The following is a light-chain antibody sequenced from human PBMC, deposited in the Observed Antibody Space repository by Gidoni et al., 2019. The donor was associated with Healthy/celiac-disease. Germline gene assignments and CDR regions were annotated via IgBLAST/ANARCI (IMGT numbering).Light chain of an antibody. CDR3: QQYGSSPQT. CDR1: QSVSSSY. CDR2: GAS. V-gene: IGKV3-20*01. Sequence: EIVLTQSPGTLSLSPGEIATLSCMASQSVSSSYLSWYQQKPGQAPRLLIYGASSRATGSPDRFSGSGSGTDFTLTISRLEPEDFAVYYCQQYGSSPQTFGQGTKVEIK. J-gene: IGKJ1*01.